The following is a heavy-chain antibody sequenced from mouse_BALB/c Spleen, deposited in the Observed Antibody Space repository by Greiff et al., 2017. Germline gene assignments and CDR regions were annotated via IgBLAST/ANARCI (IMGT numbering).Heavy chain of an antibody. V-gene: IGHV5-12-2*01. J-gene: IGHJ3*01. Sequence: EVKLVESGGGLVQPGGSLKLSCAASGFTFSSYTMSWVRQTPEKRLEWVAYISNGGGSTYYPDTVKGRFTISRDNAKNTLYLQMSSLKSEDTAMYYCARYDDYDESWFAYWGQGTLVTVSA. CDR2: ISNGGGST. CDR3: ARYDDYDESWFAY. CDR1: GFTFSSYT. D-gene: IGHD2-4*01.